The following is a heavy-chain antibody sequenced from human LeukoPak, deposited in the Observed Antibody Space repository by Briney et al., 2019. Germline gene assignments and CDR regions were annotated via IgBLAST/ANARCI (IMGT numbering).Heavy chain of an antibody. CDR3: GRDFGLTGSKRSFDI. J-gene: IGHJ3*02. CDR1: GFTFSDYY. CDR2: ISGSGTTM. Sequence: AGTLTLSCAASGFTFSDYYRGWIRQAPGKGLEWLSYISGSGTTMYYADSVKGRITISKDNAKNSLDLQMSSLRAEDTAVYYCGRDFGLTGSKRSFDIGGQGTMDTVSS. D-gene: IGHD1-7*01. V-gene: IGHV3-11*01.